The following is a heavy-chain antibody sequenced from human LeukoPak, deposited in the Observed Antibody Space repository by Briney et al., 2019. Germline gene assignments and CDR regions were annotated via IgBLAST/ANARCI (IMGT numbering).Heavy chain of an antibody. J-gene: IGHJ4*02. Sequence: ASVKVSCKASGYTFTSYYMHWVRQAPGQGLGWMGIINPSGGSTIYVQNFQGRVTMTRDTSTSTVYMELSSLRSEDTAVYYCARDDYSGSYRSGYYFDYWGQGTLVTVSS. CDR1: GYTFTSYY. CDR3: ARDDYSGSYRSGYYFDY. CDR2: INPSGGST. D-gene: IGHD1-26*01. V-gene: IGHV1-46*03.